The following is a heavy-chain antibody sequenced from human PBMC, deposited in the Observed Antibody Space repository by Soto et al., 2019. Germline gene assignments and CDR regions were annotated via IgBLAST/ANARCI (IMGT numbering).Heavy chain of an antibody. CDR2: VFWNDDK. D-gene: IGHD2-21*01. CDR1: GFSFGVSGVG. J-gene: IGHJ4*02. V-gene: IGHV2-5*01. Sequence: QITLKESGPTLVKPTQPLTLTCTFSGFSFGVSGVGVGWIRQPPGRALEWLGLVFWNDDKRYSPSLESRLTLTQDTSNNRVVLTVTNLDPGDTGTYYCARAYTYDFDHWGQGTLVTVSS. CDR3: ARAYTYDFDH.